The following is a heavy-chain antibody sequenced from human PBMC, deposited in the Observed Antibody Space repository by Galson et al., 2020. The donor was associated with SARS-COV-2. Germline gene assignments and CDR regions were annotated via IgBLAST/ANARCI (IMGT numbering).Heavy chain of an antibody. CDR1: GFTFDDYA. CDR3: AKDHSPVPGGWFDP. CDR2: ISWNSGSI. D-gene: IGHD2-15*01. J-gene: IGHJ5*02. V-gene: IGHV3-9*01. Sequence: GGSLRLSCAASGFTFDDYAMHWVRQAPGKGLEWVSGISWNSGSIGYADSVKGRFTISRDNAKNSLYLQMNSLRAEDTALYYCAKDHSPVPGGWFDPWGQGTLVTVSS.